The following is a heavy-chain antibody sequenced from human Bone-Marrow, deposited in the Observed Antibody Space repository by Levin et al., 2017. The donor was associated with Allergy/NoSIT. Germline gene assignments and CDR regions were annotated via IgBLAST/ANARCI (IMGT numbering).Heavy chain of an antibody. CDR2: FNRENGGT. J-gene: IGHJ6*02. V-gene: IGHV1-2*06. D-gene: IGHD3-10*01. Sequence: ASVKVSCRASGYTLNDHATHWLRQVPGQGLEWMGRFNRENGGTAYAQKFQGGLTVTRDTSISTDYMDLNSLTSGDSAVYYCARDGGRGGGLDVWGQGTTVIVSS. CDR3: ARDGGRGGGLDV. CDR1: GYTLNDHA.